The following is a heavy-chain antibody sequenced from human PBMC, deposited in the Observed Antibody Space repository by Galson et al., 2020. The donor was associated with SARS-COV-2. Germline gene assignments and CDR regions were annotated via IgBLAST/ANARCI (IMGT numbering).Heavy chain of an antibody. V-gene: IGHV4-34*01. D-gene: IGHD6-13*01. Sequence: SETLSLTCAVYGGSFSGYDWSWFRQPPGKGLAWLAEIDLSGSTNYNPSLKSRVTMSVDTSKNQFSLRLSSVTAADTAVYYCARRIAAADHYYFDYWGQGTLVTVSS. CDR2: IDLSGST. J-gene: IGHJ4*02. CDR1: GGSFSGYD. CDR3: ARRIAAADHYYFDY.